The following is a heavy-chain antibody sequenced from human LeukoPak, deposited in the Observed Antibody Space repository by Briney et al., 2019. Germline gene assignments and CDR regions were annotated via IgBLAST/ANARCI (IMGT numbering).Heavy chain of an antibody. CDR2: IYPGDSDT. V-gene: IGHV5-51*01. CDR1: GYSFTSYW. Sequence: GESLKISCKGSGYSFTSYWIGWVRQMPGKGLEWMGIIYPGDSDTRYSPSFQGQVTISADKSISTAYLQWSSLKASDTAMYYCARHYVVPAAIVPPSQEKRRQYYYYGMDVWGQGTTVTVSS. D-gene: IGHD2-2*02. J-gene: IGHJ6*02. CDR3: ARHYVVPAAIVPPSQEKRRQYYYYGMDV.